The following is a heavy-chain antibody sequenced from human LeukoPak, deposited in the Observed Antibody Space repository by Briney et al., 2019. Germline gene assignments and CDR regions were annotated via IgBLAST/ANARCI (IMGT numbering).Heavy chain of an antibody. CDR2: ISWNSDDI. CDR1: GFTFDDYA. Sequence: GGSLRLSCAASGFTFDDYAMHWVRQAPGKGLEWVSRISWNSDDIGYADSVKGRFTISRDNSKNTLYLQMNSLRAEDTAVYYCARGRNAFDIWGQGTMVTVSS. J-gene: IGHJ3*02. D-gene: IGHD3-10*01. V-gene: IGHV3-9*01. CDR3: ARGRNAFDI.